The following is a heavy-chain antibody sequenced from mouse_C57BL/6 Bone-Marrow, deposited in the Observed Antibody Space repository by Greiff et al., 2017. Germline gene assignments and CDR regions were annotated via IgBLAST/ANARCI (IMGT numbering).Heavy chain of an antibody. J-gene: IGHJ3*01. CDR2: IHPSDSDT. CDR1: GYTFTSYW. D-gene: IGHD1-1*01. Sequence: QVQLKQPGAELVKPGASVKVSCKASGYTFTSYWMHWVKQRPGQGLEWIGRIHPSDSDTNYNQKFKGKATLTVDKSSSTAYMQLSSLTSEDSAVYYCAIRDDYYEGFAYWGQGTLVTVSA. V-gene: IGHV1-74*01. CDR3: AIRDDYYEGFAY.